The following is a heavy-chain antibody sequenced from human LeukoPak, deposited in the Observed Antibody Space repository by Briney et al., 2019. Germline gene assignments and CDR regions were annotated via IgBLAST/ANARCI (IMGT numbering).Heavy chain of an antibody. V-gene: IGHV3-48*02. CDR1: GFTFSSYT. Sequence: GGSLRLSCAASGFTFSSYTMNWVRQAPGKGLEWVTYVSANGSATYYGDSVKGRFTISRDNAKNSVYMQMNSLRDEDTAVYYCARISGLGAREYLDHWGQGTLVTVSS. CDR2: VSANGSAT. CDR3: ARISGLGAREYLDH. D-gene: IGHD2/OR15-2a*01. J-gene: IGHJ4*02.